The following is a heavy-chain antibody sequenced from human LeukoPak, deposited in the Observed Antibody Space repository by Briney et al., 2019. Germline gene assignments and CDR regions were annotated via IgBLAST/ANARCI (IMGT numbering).Heavy chain of an antibody. J-gene: IGHJ1*01. V-gene: IGHV1-2*02. CDR1: GYTLTSYY. CDR2: INPNSGET. CDR3: ARGSGYYAGAEYFEH. D-gene: IGHD3-3*01. Sequence: ASVKVSCKASGYTLTSYYLHWVRQAPGQGPEWMGWINPNSGETNYAPKFQGRVTITRDTSINAAYLELGGLRSDDTAVYYCARGSGYYAGAEYFEHWGQGTLVTVSS.